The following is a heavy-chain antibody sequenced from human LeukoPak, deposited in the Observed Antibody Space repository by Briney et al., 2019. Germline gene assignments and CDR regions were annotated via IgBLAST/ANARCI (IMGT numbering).Heavy chain of an antibody. D-gene: IGHD3-9*01. CDR3: ATYDILTGYYRREFDY. CDR2: INPGGGST. Sequence: ASVKVSCKASGYTFTIYYIHWVRQAPGQGLEWMGIINPGGGSTSYAQKFQDRVTMTSDTSTSTVYMELSSLRSEDAAAYYCATYDILTGYYRREFDYWGQGTLVTVSS. CDR1: GYTFTIYY. V-gene: IGHV1-46*01. J-gene: IGHJ4*02.